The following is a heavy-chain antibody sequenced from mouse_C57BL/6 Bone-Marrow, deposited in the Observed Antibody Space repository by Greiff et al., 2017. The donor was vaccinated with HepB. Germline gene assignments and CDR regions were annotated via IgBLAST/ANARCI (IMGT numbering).Heavy chain of an antibody. D-gene: IGHD1-1*01. CDR3: AVRDY. J-gene: IGHJ2*01. Sequence: VQLQQSGAELAKPGASVKLSCKASGYTFNSYWMHWVKQRPGQGLEWIGYINPSSGYTKYNQKFKDKATLTAYKSSSTAYMQLSSLTYEDSAVYYCAVRDYWGQGTTLTVSS. CDR2: INPSSGYT. CDR1: GYTFNSYW. V-gene: IGHV1-7*01.